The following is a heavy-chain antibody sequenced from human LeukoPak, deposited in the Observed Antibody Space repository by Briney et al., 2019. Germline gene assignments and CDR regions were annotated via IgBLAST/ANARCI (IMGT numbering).Heavy chain of an antibody. CDR1: GGSISSYY. V-gene: IGHV4-59*01. D-gene: IGHD3-22*01. CDR3: AGEVPNYDSSGYQGHDAFDI. J-gene: IGHJ3*02. Sequence: SETLSLTCTVSGGSISSYYWSWIRQPPGMGLEWIGYTYYSGSTNYNPSLKSRVTISVDTSKNQFSLKLSSVTAADTAVYYCAGEVPNYDSSGYQGHDAFDIWGQGTMVTVSS. CDR2: TYYSGST.